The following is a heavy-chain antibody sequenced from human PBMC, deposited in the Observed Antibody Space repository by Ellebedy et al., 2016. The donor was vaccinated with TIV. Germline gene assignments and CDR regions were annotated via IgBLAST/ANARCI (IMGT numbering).Heavy chain of an antibody. V-gene: IGHV3-30*18. CDR3: AKDWEMTTVTYFDY. CDR2: ISYDGSNK. J-gene: IGHJ4*02. D-gene: IGHD4-17*01. CDR1: GFTFSSYG. Sequence: GESLKISCAASGFTFSSYGMHWVRQAPGKGLEWVAVISYDGSNKYYADSVKGRFTISRDNSKNTLYLQMNSLRAEDTAVYYCAKDWEMTTVTYFDYWGQGTLVTVSS.